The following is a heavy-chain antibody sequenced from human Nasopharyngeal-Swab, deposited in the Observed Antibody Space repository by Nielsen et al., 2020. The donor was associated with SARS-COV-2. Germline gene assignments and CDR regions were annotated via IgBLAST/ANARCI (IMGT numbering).Heavy chain of an antibody. V-gene: IGHV3-48*01. Sequence: GESLKISCVASGFTLNTFSMNWVRQAPGKGLEWVSSISSSSSTIYYADSVKGRFTISRDHAKNSLYLQMNSLRAEDTAVYYCARQTRVFGVVDYFHYYMDVWGKGTTVTVSS. D-gene: IGHD3-3*01. CDR2: ISSSSSTI. CDR1: GFTLNTFS. J-gene: IGHJ6*03. CDR3: ARQTRVFGVVDYFHYYMDV.